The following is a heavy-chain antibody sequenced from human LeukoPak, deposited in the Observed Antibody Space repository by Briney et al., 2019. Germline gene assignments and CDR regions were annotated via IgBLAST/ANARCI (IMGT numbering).Heavy chain of an antibody. V-gene: IGHV5-51*01. CDR3: ARGYSYGFSFDY. CDR2: IYPGDSDT. D-gene: IGHD5-18*01. CDR1: GDSFTSYW. J-gene: IGHJ4*02. Sequence: GEALQISCKGSGDSFTSYWICWGRQMPRKSLEWMGVIYPGDSDTRYTPSFQSQVTISADKSISTAYLQWSSLKASDTAMYYCARGYSYGFSFDYWGQGTLVTVSS.